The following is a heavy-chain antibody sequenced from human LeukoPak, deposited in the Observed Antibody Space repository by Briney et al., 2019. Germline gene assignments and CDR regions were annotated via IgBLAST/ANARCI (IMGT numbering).Heavy chain of an antibody. J-gene: IGHJ4*02. V-gene: IGHV3-30*02. CDR1: GFAFSKYG. Sequence: GGSLRLSCAASGFAFSKYGMYWVRQAPGKGLEWVAYIRYDGDTKYYADSVKGRFTISRDNAKNSLYLQMNSLRAEDTAVYYCARVNYYGSGSYLHPLDYWGQGTLVTVSS. CDR2: IRYDGDTK. CDR3: ARVNYYGSGSYLHPLDY. D-gene: IGHD3-10*01.